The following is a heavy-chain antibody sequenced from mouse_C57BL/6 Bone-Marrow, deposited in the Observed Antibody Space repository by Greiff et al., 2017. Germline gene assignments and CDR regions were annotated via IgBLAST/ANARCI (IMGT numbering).Heavy chain of an antibody. V-gene: IGHV5-4*01. D-gene: IGHD2-14*01. CDR2: ISDGGSYT. Sequence: EVQLVESGGGLVKPGGSLKLSCAASGFTFSSYAMSWVRQTPEKRLEWVATISDGGSYTYYPDNVKGRFTICRDNAKNNLYLQLSRLKSEDTAMYYCARDGYPMDYWGQGTSVTVSS. CDR1: GFTFSSYA. CDR3: ARDGYPMDY. J-gene: IGHJ4*01.